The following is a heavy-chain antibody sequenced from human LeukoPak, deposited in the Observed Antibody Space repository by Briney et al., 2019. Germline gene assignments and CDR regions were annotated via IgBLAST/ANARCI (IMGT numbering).Heavy chain of an antibody. V-gene: IGHV3-23*01. D-gene: IGHD1-26*01. Sequence: GGSLRLPCAASGFTFSSYAMSWVRQAPGKGLEWVSAISGSGGSTYYADSVKGRFTISRDNSKNTLYLQMNSLRAEDTAVYYCAKGGRRVGYNWFDPWGQGTLVTVSS. J-gene: IGHJ5*02. CDR3: AKGGRRVGYNWFDP. CDR2: ISGSGGST. CDR1: GFTFSSYA.